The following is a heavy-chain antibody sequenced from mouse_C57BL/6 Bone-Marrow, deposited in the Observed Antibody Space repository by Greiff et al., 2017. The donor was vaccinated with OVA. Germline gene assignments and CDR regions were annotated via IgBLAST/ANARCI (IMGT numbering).Heavy chain of an antibody. D-gene: IGHD3-3*01. V-gene: IGHV1-19*01. CDR2: INPYNGGT. CDR1: GYTFTDYY. CDR3: ARSKGGRDD. Sequence: VQLQQSGPVLVKPGASVKMSCKASGYTFTDYYMNWVKQSHGKSLEWIGVINPYNGGTSYNQKFKGKATLTVDKSSSTAYMELNSLTSEDSAVYYCARSKGGRDDWGQGTTLTVSS. J-gene: IGHJ2*01.